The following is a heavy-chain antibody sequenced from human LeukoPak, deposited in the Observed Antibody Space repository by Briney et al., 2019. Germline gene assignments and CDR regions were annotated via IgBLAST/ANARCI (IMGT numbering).Heavy chain of an antibody. Sequence: SEILSLTCTVSGGSISSGGYYWSWIRQHPGKGLEWIGYIYYSGSTYYNPSLKSRVTISVDTSKNQFSLKLSSVTAADTAVYYCARDGRGSGWYPNWFDPWGQGTLVTVSS. D-gene: IGHD6-19*01. CDR2: IYYSGST. J-gene: IGHJ5*02. V-gene: IGHV4-31*03. CDR3: ARDGRGSGWYPNWFDP. CDR1: GGSISSGGYY.